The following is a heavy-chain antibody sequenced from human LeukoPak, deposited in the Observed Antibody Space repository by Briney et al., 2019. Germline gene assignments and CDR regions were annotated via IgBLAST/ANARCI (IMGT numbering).Heavy chain of an antibody. CDR2: IRYDGSNK. CDR3: AKDYDFWSGYFDY. D-gene: IGHD3-3*01. J-gene: IGHJ4*02. CDR1: GFTFSSYG. V-gene: IGHV3-30*02. Sequence: PGGALRLSCAASGFTFSSYGMHRVRQAPGKGLEGVAFIRYDGSNKYYADSVKGRFTISRDNSKNTLYLQMNSLRAEDTAVYYCAKDYDFWSGYFDYWGQGTLVTVSS.